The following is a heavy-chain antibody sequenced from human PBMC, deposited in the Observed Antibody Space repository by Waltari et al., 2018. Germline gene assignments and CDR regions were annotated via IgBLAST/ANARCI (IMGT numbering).Heavy chain of an antibody. D-gene: IGHD3-22*01. CDR1: GGSFRGSS. CDR2: INHSGST. CDR3: ARGRRGYDSSGYRLQH. Sequence: QVQLQQWGAGLLKPSETLSLTCAVYGGSFRGSSWRWIRQPPGKGLEWIGEINHSGSTNYNPSLKSRVTISVDTSKNQFSLKLSSVTAADTAVYYCARGRRGYDSSGYRLQHWGQGTLVTVSS. J-gene: IGHJ1*01. V-gene: IGHV4-34*01.